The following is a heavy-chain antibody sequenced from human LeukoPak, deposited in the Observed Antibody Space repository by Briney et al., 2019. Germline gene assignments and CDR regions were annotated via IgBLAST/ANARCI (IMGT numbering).Heavy chain of an antibody. J-gene: IGHJ4*02. Sequence: PSETLSLXCTVSGGSISSYYWSWIRQPPGKGLEWIGHIYYSGSTNYNPSLKSRVTISVDTSKNQFSLKLSSVIAADTAVYYCARGYSYGFDYWGQGTLVTVSS. CDR3: ARGYSYGFDY. CDR2: IYYSGST. CDR1: GGSISSYY. V-gene: IGHV4-59*01. D-gene: IGHD5-18*01.